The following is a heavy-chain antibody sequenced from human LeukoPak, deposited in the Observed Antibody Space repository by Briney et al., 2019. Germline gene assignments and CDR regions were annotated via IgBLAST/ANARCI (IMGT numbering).Heavy chain of an antibody. CDR2: IYTSGST. CDR1: GGSISSGSYY. D-gene: IGHD5-12*01. V-gene: IGHV4-61*02. Sequence: SQTLSLTCTVSGGSISSGSYYWSWIRQPAGKGLEWIGRIYTSGSTNYNPSLKSRVTISVDTSKNQFSLQLNSVTAADTAVYYCARAQLAKLTGYFDLWGRGTLVSVSS. J-gene: IGHJ2*01. CDR3: ARAQLAKLTGYFDL.